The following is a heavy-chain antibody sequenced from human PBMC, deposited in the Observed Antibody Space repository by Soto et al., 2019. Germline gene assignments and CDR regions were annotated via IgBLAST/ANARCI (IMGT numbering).Heavy chain of an antibody. D-gene: IGHD2-2*01. Sequence: SETLSLTCTVPGGSISSSSWSWIRQPPGRGLEWIGYIYNNGRTDYNPSLKSRVTISVDTSKNHFSLKLSSVTPADTAVYYCARARFCTSTSCYHYFDFWGQGTLVTVSS. CDR2: IYNNGRT. V-gene: IGHV4-59*01. CDR1: GGSISSSS. CDR3: ARARFCTSTSCYHYFDF. J-gene: IGHJ4*02.